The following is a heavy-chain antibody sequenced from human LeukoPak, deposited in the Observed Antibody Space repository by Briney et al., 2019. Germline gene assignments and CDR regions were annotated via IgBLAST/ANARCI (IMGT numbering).Heavy chain of an antibody. Sequence: PGGSLRLSCAASGYTFTGYYMHWVRQAPGQGLEWMGWINPNSGGTNYAQKFQGRVTMTRDTSISTAYMELSRLRSDDTAVYYCVLVVITTAWFDPWGQGTLVTVSS. CDR3: VLVVITTAWFDP. V-gene: IGHV1-2*02. CDR1: GYTFTGYY. D-gene: IGHD3-22*01. CDR2: INPNSGGT. J-gene: IGHJ5*02.